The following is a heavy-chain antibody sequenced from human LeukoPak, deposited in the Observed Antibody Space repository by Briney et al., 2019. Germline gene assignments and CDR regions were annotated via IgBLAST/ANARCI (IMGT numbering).Heavy chain of an antibody. D-gene: IGHD6-13*01. J-gene: IGHJ3*02. V-gene: IGHV4-59*01. CDR1: GGSISSYY. CDR2: IYYSGST. CDR3: ARGRRDPGSWYPYWDI. Sequence: PSETLSLTCTVSGGSISSYYWSWIRQPPGKGLEWIGYIYYSGSTNYNPSLKSRVTISVDTSKNQFSLKLSSVTAADTAVYYCARGRRDPGSWYPYWDIWGQGTMVTVSS.